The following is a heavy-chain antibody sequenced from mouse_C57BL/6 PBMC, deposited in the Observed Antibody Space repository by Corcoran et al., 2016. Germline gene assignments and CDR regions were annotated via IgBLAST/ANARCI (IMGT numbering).Heavy chain of an antibody. CDR2: IYPGDGDT. V-gene: IGHV1-80*01. J-gene: IGHJ3*01. CDR1: GYAFSSYW. Sequence: QVQLQQSGAELVKPGASVKISCKASGYAFSSYWMNWVKQRPGKGLEWIGQIYPGDGDTNYNGKFKGKATLTADKSSSTAYMQLSSLTSEGSAVYFCARRGLRSWFAYWGQGTLVTVSA. D-gene: IGHD2-4*01. CDR3: ARRGLRSWFAY.